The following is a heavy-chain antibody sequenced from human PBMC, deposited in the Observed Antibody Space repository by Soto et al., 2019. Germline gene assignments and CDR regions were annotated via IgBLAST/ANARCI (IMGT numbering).Heavy chain of an antibody. CDR1: GFTFRDYY. J-gene: IGHJ6*02. V-gene: IGHV3-11*05. CDR3: AREYCYTMDV. CDR2: IDSRTTYT. Sequence: QVQLVESGGGLVRPGGSLRLSCEAAGFTFRDYYMTWFRQAPGKGLEWLSYIDSRTTYTNYGDSVKGRFTISRDNAKNPLYLRMNSLGADDTAVYYCAREYCYTMDVWGQGTMVTVSS.